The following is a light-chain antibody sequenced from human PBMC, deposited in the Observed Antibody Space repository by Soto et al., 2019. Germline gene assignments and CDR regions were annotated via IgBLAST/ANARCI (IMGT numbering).Light chain of an antibody. CDR2: AAS. J-gene: IGKJ4*01. V-gene: IGKV1-12*01. CDR3: QQAKSFPRT. Sequence: DIQMTQSPSSVSASVGDRGTITCRARQAIGAWLAWYQQRPGKDPRLLIYAASSLQIGVPSTFNGSGSGTDFTLTISSLQPEDFATYYCQQAKSFPRTFGGGTKVEIK. CDR1: QAIGAW.